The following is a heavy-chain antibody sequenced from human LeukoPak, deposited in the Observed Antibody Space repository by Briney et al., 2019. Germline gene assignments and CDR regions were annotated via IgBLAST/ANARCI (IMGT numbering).Heavy chain of an antibody. CDR3: ARDSIYGGNFDY. CDR2: ISTSISYI. Sequence: PGGSLRLSCAASGFTFSFSTYTVHWVRQSPGKGLEWVSSISTSISYIYYADSVKGRFTISRDNAKNSLYLQMNSLRAEDTAVYYCARDSIYGGNFDYWGQGTLVTVSS. D-gene: IGHD4-23*01. CDR1: GFTFSFSTYT. V-gene: IGHV3-21*01. J-gene: IGHJ4*02.